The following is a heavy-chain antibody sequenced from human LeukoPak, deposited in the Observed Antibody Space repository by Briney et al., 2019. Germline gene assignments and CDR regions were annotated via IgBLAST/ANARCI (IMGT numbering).Heavy chain of an antibody. CDR3: ARHVWLQPFDY. D-gene: IGHD3-9*01. CDR1: GGSMNSYY. Sequence: ASETLSLTCSVSGGSMNSYYWSWIRQSPGKGLERIGYIYYSGSTNYNPSLKSRVTISVDTSKNQFSLKLSSVTAADTAVYYCARHVWLQPFDYWGQGTLVTVSS. J-gene: IGHJ4*02. V-gene: IGHV4-59*08. CDR2: IYYSGST.